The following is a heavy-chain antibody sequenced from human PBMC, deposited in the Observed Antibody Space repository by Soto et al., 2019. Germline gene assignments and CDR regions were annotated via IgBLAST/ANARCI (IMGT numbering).Heavy chain of an antibody. CDR3: ARRLAAPARTYYFDY. CDR2: IYYSGST. Sequence: PSETLSLTCTVSGGSISSYDWSWIRQPPGKGLEWIGYIYYSGSTNYNPSLKSRVTISVDTSKNQFSLKLSSVTAADTAVYYCARRLAAPARTYYFDYWGQGTLVTVSS. D-gene: IGHD6-6*01. V-gene: IGHV4-59*08. CDR1: GGSISSYD. J-gene: IGHJ4*02.